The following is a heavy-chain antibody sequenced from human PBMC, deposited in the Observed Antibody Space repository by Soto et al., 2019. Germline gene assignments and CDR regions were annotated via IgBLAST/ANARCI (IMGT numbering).Heavy chain of an antibody. D-gene: IGHD4-17*01. CDR1: GFTFSSYA. V-gene: IGHV3-23*01. J-gene: IGHJ3*02. Sequence: GGSLRLSCAASGFTFSSYAMSWVRQAPGKGLEWVSAISGSGGSTYYADYVKGRFTISRDNSKNTLYLQMISLRAEDTALYYFAKDTTVTTTHGAFDIWGQGTMVTVSS. CDR3: AKDTTVTTTHGAFDI. CDR2: ISGSGGST.